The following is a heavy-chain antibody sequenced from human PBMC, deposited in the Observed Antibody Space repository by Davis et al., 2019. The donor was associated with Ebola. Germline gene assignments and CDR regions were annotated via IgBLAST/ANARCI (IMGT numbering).Heavy chain of an antibody. V-gene: IGHV4-30-2*01. CDR3: ARGPPDSPLGYNWLDS. Sequence: MPSETLSLTCVVSGGSITSGAYSWSWVRQPAGKGLEWIGYIYHSGSTYYNPSLKSRVTISLDGSNNHFSLKLSSVTAADTAVYYCARGPPDSPLGYNWLDSWGQGTLVTVSS. CDR2: IYHSGST. D-gene: IGHD3-22*01. CDR1: GGSITSGAYS. J-gene: IGHJ5*01.